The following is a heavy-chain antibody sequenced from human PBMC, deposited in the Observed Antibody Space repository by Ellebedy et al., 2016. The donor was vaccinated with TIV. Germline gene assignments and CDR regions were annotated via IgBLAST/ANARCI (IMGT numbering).Heavy chain of an antibody. CDR1: GGSISSGDYY. V-gene: IGHV4-30-4*01. D-gene: IGHD2-15*01. Sequence: SETLSLXCTVSGGSISSGDYYWSWIRQPPGKGLEWIGYIYYSGSTYYNPSLKSRVTISVDTSKNQFSLKLSSVTAADTAVYYCARDRVDGGGSCYSHWGQGTLVTVSS. CDR2: IYYSGST. J-gene: IGHJ4*02. CDR3: ARDRVDGGGSCYSH.